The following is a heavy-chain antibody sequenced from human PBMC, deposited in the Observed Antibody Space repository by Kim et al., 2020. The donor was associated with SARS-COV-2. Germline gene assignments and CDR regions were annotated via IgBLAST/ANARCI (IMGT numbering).Heavy chain of an antibody. Sequence: SETLSLTCTVSGGSISSYYWSWIRQPPGKGLEWIGYIYYSGSTNYNPSLKSRVTISVDTSKNQFSLKLSSVTAADTAVYYCARGKNYYGDDWGDAFDIWGQGTMVTVSS. CDR2: IYYSGST. CDR1: GGSISSYY. D-gene: IGHD3-10*01. CDR3: ARGKNYYGDDWGDAFDI. V-gene: IGHV4-59*01. J-gene: IGHJ3*02.